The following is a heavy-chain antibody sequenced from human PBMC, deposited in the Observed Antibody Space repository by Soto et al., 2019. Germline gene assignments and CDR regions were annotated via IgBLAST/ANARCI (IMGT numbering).Heavy chain of an antibody. CDR2: IRSKANSYAT. D-gene: IGHD3-10*01. Sequence: GGSLRLSCAASGFTFSGSAMHWVRQASGKGLEWVGRIRSKANSYATAYAASVKGRFTISRDDSKNTAYLQMNSLKTEDTAVYYCTRGLLWFGRYYYYGMDVWSQGTTVTVSS. J-gene: IGHJ6*02. CDR1: GFTFSGSA. CDR3: TRGLLWFGRYYYYGMDV. V-gene: IGHV3-73*01.